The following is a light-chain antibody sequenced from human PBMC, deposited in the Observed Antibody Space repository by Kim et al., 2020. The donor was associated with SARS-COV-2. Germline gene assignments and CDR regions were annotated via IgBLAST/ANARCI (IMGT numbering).Light chain of an antibody. Sequence: QSALTQPPSVSGSPGQSVTISCTGTSSDVGDYNRVSWYQQSPGTAPQLIIYEVSHRPSGVPDRFSGSKSGNTASLTISGLQAEDEADYYCNSWTSSNTFVFGTGTKVTVL. V-gene: IGLV2-18*02. CDR1: SSDVGDYNR. CDR3: NSWTSSNTFV. CDR2: EVS. J-gene: IGLJ1*01.